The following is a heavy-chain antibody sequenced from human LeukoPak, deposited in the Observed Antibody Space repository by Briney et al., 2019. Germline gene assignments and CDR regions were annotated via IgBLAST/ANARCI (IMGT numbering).Heavy chain of an antibody. D-gene: IGHD6-6*01. J-gene: IGHJ4*02. CDR3: ARDPVTPRHISSSYDY. Sequence: GGSLRLSCAASGFTFSTFWMSWVRQAPGKGLEWVAKMKQDGSEKYYVDSVKGRFSISRDNAKSSLFLQMNSLRAEDTAVYYCARDPVTPRHISSSYDYWGQGTLVTVSS. V-gene: IGHV3-7*01. CDR2: MKQDGSEK. CDR1: GFTFSTFW.